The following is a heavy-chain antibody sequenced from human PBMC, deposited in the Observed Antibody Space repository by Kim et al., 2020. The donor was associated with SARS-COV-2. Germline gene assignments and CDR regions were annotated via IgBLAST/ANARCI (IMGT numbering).Heavy chain of an antibody. D-gene: IGHD7-27*01. V-gene: IGHV3-11*06. Sequence: KGRFTISRDNAKNSLYLQMNSLRAEDTAVYYCARILANWGLVAYYYGMDVWGQGTTVTVSS. CDR3: ARILANWGLVAYYYGMDV. J-gene: IGHJ6*02.